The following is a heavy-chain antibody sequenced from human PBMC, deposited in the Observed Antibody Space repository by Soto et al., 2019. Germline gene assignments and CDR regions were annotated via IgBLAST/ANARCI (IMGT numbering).Heavy chain of an antibody. CDR2: IYYSGST. CDR1: GGSVSSGSYY. J-gene: IGHJ5*02. Sequence: SETLSLTCTVSGGSVSSGSYYWSWIRQPPGKGLEWIGYIYYSGSTNYNPSLKSRVTISVDTSKNQFSLKLSSVTAADTAVYYFARRYYDFWSGPQNPNWFDPWGQGTLVTVSS. V-gene: IGHV4-61*01. CDR3: ARRYYDFWSGPQNPNWFDP. D-gene: IGHD3-3*01.